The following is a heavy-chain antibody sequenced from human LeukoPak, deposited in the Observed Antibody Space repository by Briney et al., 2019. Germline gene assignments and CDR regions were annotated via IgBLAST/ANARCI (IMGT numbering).Heavy chain of an antibody. V-gene: IGHV3-20*04. CDR3: AKDRFWTTMIVTGLDY. CDR2: INWNGGSI. CDR1: GFIFDDHG. Sequence: GGSLRLSCAASGFIFDDHGMSWVRQAPGKGLEWVSGINWNGGSIGYADSVKGRFTISRDNAKNSLYLQMNSLRAEDTAVYYCAKDRFWTTMIVTGLDYWGQGTLVTVSS. D-gene: IGHD3-22*01. J-gene: IGHJ4*02.